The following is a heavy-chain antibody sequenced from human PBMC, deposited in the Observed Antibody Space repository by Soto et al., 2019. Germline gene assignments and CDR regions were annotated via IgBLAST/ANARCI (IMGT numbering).Heavy chain of an antibody. CDR2: ISGSGGST. Sequence: GGSLRLSCSASGFTFSNYAMTWVRQAPGKGLEWVSAISGSGGSTDYADSVKGRFTISRDNSMNTLYLQMNSLRVEDTAVYYCAKDSEGYCSSTSCHHFDYWGQGTLVTVSS. CDR1: GFTFSNYA. J-gene: IGHJ4*02. V-gene: IGHV3-23*01. D-gene: IGHD2-2*01. CDR3: AKDSEGYCSSTSCHHFDY.